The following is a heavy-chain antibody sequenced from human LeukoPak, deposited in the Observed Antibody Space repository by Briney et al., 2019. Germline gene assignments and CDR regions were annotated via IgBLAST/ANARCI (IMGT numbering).Heavy chain of an antibody. D-gene: IGHD3-10*01. V-gene: IGHV4-39*01. CDR2: IYYSGST. J-gene: IGHJ4*02. CDR1: GGSISSSSYY. CDR3: ARSPRGQSRGVKSFDY. Sequence: PSETLSLTCTVSGGSISSSSYYWGWIRQPPGKGLEWIGSIYYSGSTYYNPSLKSRVTISVDTSKNQFSLKLSSVTAADTAVYYCARSPRGQSRGVKSFDYWGQGTLVTVSS.